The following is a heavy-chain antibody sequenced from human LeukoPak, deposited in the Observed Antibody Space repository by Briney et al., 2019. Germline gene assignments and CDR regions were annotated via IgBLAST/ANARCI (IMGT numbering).Heavy chain of an antibody. CDR3: AKGTFGLTALDY. Sequence: GGSLRLSCAASGFTFSSYGMHWVRQAPGKWLEWVAFIRYDGSNKYYADSVKGRFTISRDNSKNTLYLQMNSLRAEDTAVYYCAKGTFGLTALDYWGQGTLVTVSS. D-gene: IGHD3-16*01. V-gene: IGHV3-30*02. CDR1: GFTFSSYG. J-gene: IGHJ4*02. CDR2: IRYDGSNK.